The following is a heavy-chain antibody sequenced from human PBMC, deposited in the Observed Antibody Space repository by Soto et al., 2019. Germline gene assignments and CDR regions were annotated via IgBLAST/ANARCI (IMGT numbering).Heavy chain of an antibody. CDR2: ISGSGGST. D-gene: IGHD3-22*01. CDR1: GFTFSGSD. Sequence: GGSLRLSCAASGFTFSGSDMHWVRQASGKGLEWVSAISGSGGSTYYADSVKGRFTISRDNAKNMVSLQMKRLRAEDTAVYYCAKDHDYESSGPYWGQGTLVTVSS. V-gene: IGHV3-23*01. CDR3: AKDHDYESSGPY. J-gene: IGHJ4*02.